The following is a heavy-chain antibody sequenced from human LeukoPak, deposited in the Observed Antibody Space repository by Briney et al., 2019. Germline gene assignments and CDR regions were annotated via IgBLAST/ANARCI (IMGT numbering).Heavy chain of an antibody. J-gene: IGHJ4*02. CDR1: SGPFYSYY. CDR2: HYDSGST. V-gene: IGHV4-59*08. Sequence: PSETLSLTCTVSSGPFYSYYWSWIRQAPGKGLEWIGYHYDSGSTHYNPSLKSRVTISLDTSKNQFSLNLSSVTAADTALYYCAKGKYSSGWSYLFDYWGQGTLVTVSS. CDR3: AKGKYSSGWSYLFDY. D-gene: IGHD6-19*01.